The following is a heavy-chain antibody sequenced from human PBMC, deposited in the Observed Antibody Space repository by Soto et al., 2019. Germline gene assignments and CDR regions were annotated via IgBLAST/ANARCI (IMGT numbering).Heavy chain of an antibody. CDR3: ARDPKTSGGQHWAFNYFDY. CDR1: GFGFGISP. D-gene: IGHD7-27*01. J-gene: IGHJ4*02. Sequence: SXRLSFAASGFGFGISPMHWVRQAPGKGPGWVALISYDVANKFYADSVKGRFTISRDNSKSTLYLQVDSLRPEDAAVYYCARDPKTSGGQHWAFNYFDYWGQGTLVTVSS. CDR2: ISYDVANK. V-gene: IGHV3-30-3*01.